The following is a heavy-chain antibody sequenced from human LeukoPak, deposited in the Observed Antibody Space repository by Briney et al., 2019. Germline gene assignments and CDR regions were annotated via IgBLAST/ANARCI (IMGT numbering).Heavy chain of an antibody. CDR3: ASRPPVDDSSAFYFDY. Sequence: SGGSLRLSCAASGFTLSSYEMNWVRQAPGKGLEWVSYISSSGRTIYYADSVKGRFTISRDNAKNSLYLQMNSLRAEDTAVYYCASRPPVDDSSAFYFDYWGQGTLVTVSS. D-gene: IGHD3-22*01. J-gene: IGHJ4*02. CDR2: ISSSGRTI. V-gene: IGHV3-48*03. CDR1: GFTLSSYE.